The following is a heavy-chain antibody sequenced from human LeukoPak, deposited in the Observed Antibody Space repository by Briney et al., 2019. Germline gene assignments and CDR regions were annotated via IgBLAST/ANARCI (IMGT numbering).Heavy chain of an antibody. J-gene: IGHJ6*02. V-gene: IGHV4-4*07. Sequence: SETLSLTCTVSGGSTSSYYWSWIRQPAGKGLEWIGRIYTSGSTNYNPSLKSRVTMSVDTSKNQFSLKLSSVTAADTAVYYCARDQRITIFGVVIIGMDVWGQGTTVTVSS. CDR3: ARDQRITIFGVVIIGMDV. CDR2: IYTSGST. CDR1: GGSTSSYY. D-gene: IGHD3-3*01.